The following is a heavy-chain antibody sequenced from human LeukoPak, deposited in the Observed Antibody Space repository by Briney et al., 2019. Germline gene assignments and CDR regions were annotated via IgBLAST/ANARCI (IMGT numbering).Heavy chain of an antibody. V-gene: IGHV3-23*01. CDR3: ARDKFTQDASGSY. CDR2: ISASSGSR. CDR1: GFTFNSYA. D-gene: IGHD3-10*01. Sequence: PGGSLRLSCAASGFTFNSYAMSWVRQAPGKGLEWVSDISASSGSRNYADSVKGRFTISRDNSKNMLYLQMNSLRAEDTAVYYCARDKFTQDASGSYWGQGTLVTVSS. J-gene: IGHJ4*02.